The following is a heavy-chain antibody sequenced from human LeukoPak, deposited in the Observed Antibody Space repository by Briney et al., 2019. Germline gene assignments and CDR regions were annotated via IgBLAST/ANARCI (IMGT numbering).Heavy chain of an antibody. CDR2: IWYDGSNK. Sequence: GGSLRLSCAASGFTFSSYGMHWVRQAPGKGLEWVAVIWYDGSNKYYADSVKGRFTISRDNSKNTLYLQMNSLRAEDTAVYYCAREVQGDSDAFDIWDQGTMVTVSS. CDR3: AREVQGDSDAFDI. V-gene: IGHV3-33*01. D-gene: IGHD3-22*01. J-gene: IGHJ3*02. CDR1: GFTFSSYG.